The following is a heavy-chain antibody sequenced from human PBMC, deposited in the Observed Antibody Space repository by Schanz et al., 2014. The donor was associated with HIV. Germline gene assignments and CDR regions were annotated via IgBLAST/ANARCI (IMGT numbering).Heavy chain of an antibody. J-gene: IGHJ4*02. D-gene: IGHD2-15*01. CDR2: ISSGSTTI. CDR3: ARRSSDGGYYDN. Sequence: EVQLLDSGGGLVQPGGSLRLSCAASGFTFSSHAMHWVRQAPGKGLEWVSYISSGSTTIHYADSVMGRFTISRDNAKNTLYLQMNSLRDEDTAVYYCARRSSDGGYYDNWGQGTLVTVSS. CDR1: GFTFSSHA. V-gene: IGHV3-48*02.